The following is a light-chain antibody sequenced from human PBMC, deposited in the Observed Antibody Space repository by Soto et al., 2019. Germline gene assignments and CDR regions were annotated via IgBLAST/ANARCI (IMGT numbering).Light chain of an antibody. Sequence: QSALTQPASVSGSPGQSITISCTGTSSDVGGYNYVSWYQQHPGKAPKLMIYDVSNRPSGVSNRFSGSKSGNTASLTISGLEAEDEADYYCSSYTRSERVFGTGTKLTVL. J-gene: IGLJ1*01. V-gene: IGLV2-14*01. CDR3: SSYTRSERV. CDR1: SSDVGGYNY. CDR2: DVS.